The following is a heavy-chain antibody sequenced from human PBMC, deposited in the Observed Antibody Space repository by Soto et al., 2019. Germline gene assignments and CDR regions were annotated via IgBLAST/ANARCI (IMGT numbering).Heavy chain of an antibody. D-gene: IGHD2-8*01. V-gene: IGHV1-18*01. CDR2: ISAYNGNT. J-gene: IGHJ4*02. CDR1: GYTFTSYG. Sequence: ASVKVSCKASGYTFTSYGISWVRQAPGQGFEWMGWISAYNGNTNYAQKLQGRVTMTTDTSTSTAYMELRSLRSDDTAVYYCARDLGGGGYCTNGVCYTLDYWGQGTLVTVSS. CDR3: ARDLGGGGYCTNGVCYTLDY.